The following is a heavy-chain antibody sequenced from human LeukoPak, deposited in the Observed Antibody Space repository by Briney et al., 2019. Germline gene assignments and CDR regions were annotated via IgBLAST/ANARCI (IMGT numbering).Heavy chain of an antibody. CDR1: GFTFSSYS. V-gene: IGHV3-48*01. CDR3: ARAARVRGANPMRYYFDY. J-gene: IGHJ4*02. Sequence: GGSLRLSCAASGFTFSSYSMNWVRQAPGKGLEWVSYISSSSSTIYYADSEKGRFTISRDNAKNSLYLQMNSLRAEDTAVYYCARAARVRGANPMRYYFDYWGQGTLVTVSS. D-gene: IGHD3-10*01. CDR2: ISSSSSTI.